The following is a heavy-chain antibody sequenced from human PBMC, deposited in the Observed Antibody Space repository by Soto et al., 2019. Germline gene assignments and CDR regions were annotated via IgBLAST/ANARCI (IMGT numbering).Heavy chain of an antibody. CDR1: GGSMSSGDYY. CDR3: ARSMAVTHSLFDY. Sequence: QVQLQESGPGLVKPSQTLSLTCTVSGGSMSSGDYYWSWIRQPPGKGLEWIGYIHSSGSTNYNPSLKSRLTMSLDTSNDQFSLKLTSVTAADTAVYYCARSMAVTHSLFDYWGQGTLVTVSS. D-gene: IGHD6-19*01. CDR2: IHSSGST. V-gene: IGHV4-30-4*01. J-gene: IGHJ4*02.